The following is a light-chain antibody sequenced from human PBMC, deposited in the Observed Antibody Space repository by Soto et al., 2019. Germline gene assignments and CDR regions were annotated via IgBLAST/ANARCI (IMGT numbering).Light chain of an antibody. V-gene: IGLV2-14*01. CDR1: SRDIGGYDY. CDR2: EVR. J-gene: IGLJ1*01. CDR3: CSYTRTSNHYF. Sequence: QSAVTQPASVSGSPGQSITISCTGTSRDIGGYDYVSWYQQRPGKAPKLMIYEVRYRPSGVSNRFSGSKSGNTASLTISGLQAEDEAVYYCCSYTRTSNHYFFGSGTKVTVL.